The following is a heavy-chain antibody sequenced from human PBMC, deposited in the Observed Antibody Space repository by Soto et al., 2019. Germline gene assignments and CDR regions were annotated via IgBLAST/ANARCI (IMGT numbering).Heavy chain of an antibody. D-gene: IGHD2-2*01. CDR3: ARAIPAAATRLYYFDY. V-gene: IGHV4-31*03. Sequence: SETLSLTCTVSGGSISSGGYYWSWIRQHPGKGLEWIGYIYYSGSTYYNPSLKSRVTISVDTSKNQFSLKLSSVTAADTAVYYCARAIPAAATRLYYFDYWGQGTLVTVSS. CDR1: GGSISSGGYY. CDR2: IYYSGST. J-gene: IGHJ4*02.